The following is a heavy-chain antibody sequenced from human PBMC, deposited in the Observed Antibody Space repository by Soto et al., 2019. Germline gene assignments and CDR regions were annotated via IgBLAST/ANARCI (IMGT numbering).Heavy chain of an antibody. CDR3: ARPIAVAATRWFDP. Sequence: EVQLVESGGGLVQPGGSLRLSCAASGFTFSSYWMHWVRQAPGKGLAWVSRINSDGSSTSYADSVKGRITISRDNAKNTLYLQMNSLTAEDTSLYYCARPIAVAATRWFDPWGQGTMVTVSS. CDR2: INSDGSST. J-gene: IGHJ5*02. D-gene: IGHD6-19*01. V-gene: IGHV3-74*01. CDR1: GFTFSSYW.